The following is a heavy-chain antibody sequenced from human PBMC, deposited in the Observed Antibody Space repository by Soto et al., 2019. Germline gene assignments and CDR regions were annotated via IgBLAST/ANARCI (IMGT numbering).Heavy chain of an antibody. D-gene: IGHD2-15*01. CDR2: INPSGGST. CDR1: GYTFTSYY. CDR3: ARGPGYCSGGSCQHFDY. Sequence: ASVKVSCKASGYTFTSYYMHWVRQAPGQGLEWMGIINPSGGSTGYAQKFQGRVTMTRDTSTSTVYMELSSLRSEDTAVYYCARGPGYCSGGSCQHFDYWGQGTLVTVSS. J-gene: IGHJ4*02. V-gene: IGHV1-46*01.